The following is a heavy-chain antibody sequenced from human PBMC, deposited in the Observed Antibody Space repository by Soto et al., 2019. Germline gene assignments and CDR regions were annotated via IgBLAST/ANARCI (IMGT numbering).Heavy chain of an antibody. Sequence: PGGSLRLSCLVSGFTVNTNYMYWVRQAPGRGLEWVSAMYSGGDIHYADSAKGRFTISRDTSENTLYLRMDKLRVEDTAVYFCVSRIPSWVFDYWGQGTLVTVSS. CDR2: MYSGGDI. CDR1: GFTVNTNY. V-gene: IGHV3-53*01. D-gene: IGHD3-16*01. J-gene: IGHJ4*01. CDR3: VSRIPSWVFDY.